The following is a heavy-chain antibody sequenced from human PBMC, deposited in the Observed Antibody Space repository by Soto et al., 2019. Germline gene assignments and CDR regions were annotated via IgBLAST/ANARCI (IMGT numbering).Heavy chain of an antibody. V-gene: IGHV3-53*01. CDR1: GFSVSSNY. CDR2: FYTDGSR. Sequence: GGSLRLSCAASGFSVSSNYMSWVRQAPGKGLEWVSVFYTDGSRYYADSVMGRCTMSRDTSKNTLNLQMSSLRAEDTAVYYCTREDYYGSKMHGMDVWGQGTTVTVSS. J-gene: IGHJ6*02. CDR3: TREDYYGSKMHGMDV. D-gene: IGHD3-22*01.